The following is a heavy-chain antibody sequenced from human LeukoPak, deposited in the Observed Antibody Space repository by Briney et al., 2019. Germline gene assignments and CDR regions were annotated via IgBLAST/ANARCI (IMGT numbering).Heavy chain of an antibody. CDR2: IYSGGDT. J-gene: IGHJ4*02. V-gene: IGHV3-66*01. Sequence: GGSLRLSCAASGIIVSSNYMGWVRQAPGKGLEWVSVIYSGGDTYYAGSVKGRFTISRDNSKNMIYLEMTSLKAEDTAVYYCAKERNLEIAVAGTIFDTWGQGTLVTVSS. CDR1: GIIVSSNY. D-gene: IGHD6-19*01. CDR3: AKERNLEIAVAGTIFDT.